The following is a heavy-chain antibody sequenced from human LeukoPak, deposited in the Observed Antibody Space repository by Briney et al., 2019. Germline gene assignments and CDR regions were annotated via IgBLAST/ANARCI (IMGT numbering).Heavy chain of an antibody. CDR2: ISSSSSYI. D-gene: IGHD6-19*01. CDR1: GFTFSSYA. J-gene: IGHJ4*02. V-gene: IGHV3-21*01. Sequence: GGSLRLSCAASGFTFSSYAMSWVRQAPGKGLEWVSSISSSSSYIYYADSVKGRFTIPRDNAKNTLYLQMNSLRAEDTAVYYCARDNNGWLDYWGQGTLVTVSS. CDR3: ARDNNGWLDY.